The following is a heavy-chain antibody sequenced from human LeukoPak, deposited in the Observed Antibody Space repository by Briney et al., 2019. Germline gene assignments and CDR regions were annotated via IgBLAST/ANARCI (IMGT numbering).Heavy chain of an antibody. D-gene: IGHD5-12*01. Sequence: GGSLRLSCAASGFTVSSNYMSWVRQAPGKGLEWVSVIYSGGSTYYADSVRGRFTISRDNSKNTLYLQMNSLRAEDTAVYYCARDRMVATVSYYYYGMDVWGQGTTVTVSS. V-gene: IGHV3-66*01. CDR2: IYSGGST. CDR1: GFTVSSNY. J-gene: IGHJ6*02. CDR3: ARDRMVATVSYYYYGMDV.